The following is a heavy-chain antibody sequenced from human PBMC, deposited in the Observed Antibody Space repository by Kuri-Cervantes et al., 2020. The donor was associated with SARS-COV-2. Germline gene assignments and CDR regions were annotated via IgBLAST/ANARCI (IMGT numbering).Heavy chain of an antibody. D-gene: IGHD2-15*01. CDR1: GGSISSSLYY. V-gene: IGHV4-39*01. Sequence: SETLSLTCTVSGGSISSSLYYWGWVRQPPGQGLERIGSIYYSGSTYYNPSLNSRVTISVDTSKNQFSLKLTSVTAADTAVYYCVRVDCSAGTCYRRSFDYWGRGTLVTVSS. J-gene: IGHJ4*02. CDR2: IYYSGST. CDR3: VRVDCSAGTCYRRSFDY.